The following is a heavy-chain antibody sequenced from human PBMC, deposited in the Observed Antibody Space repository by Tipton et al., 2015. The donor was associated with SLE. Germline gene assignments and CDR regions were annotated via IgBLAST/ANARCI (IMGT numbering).Heavy chain of an antibody. V-gene: IGHV4-34*01. CDR2: INHSGST. CDR3: AREAGQQLGFDY. Sequence: TLSLTCAVYGGSFNGYYWSWIRQPPGKGLEWIGEINHSGSTNYNPSLKSRVTMSVDTSKHQFSLKVSSVTAADTAVYYCAREAGQQLGFDYWGQGTLVTLSS. CDR1: GGSFNGYY. J-gene: IGHJ4*02. D-gene: IGHD6-13*01.